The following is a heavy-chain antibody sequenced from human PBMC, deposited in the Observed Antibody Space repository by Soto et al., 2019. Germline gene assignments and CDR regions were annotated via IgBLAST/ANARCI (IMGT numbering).Heavy chain of an antibody. CDR2: IYYNGNT. CDR3: ARQTGVFGHYFDY. CDR1: GGSISSSSYY. J-gene: IGHJ4*02. D-gene: IGHD3-16*01. Sequence: QLRLQEAGPGLVKPSETLSLTCTVSGGSISSSSYYWGWIRQPPGKGPEWIGAIYYNGNTYYNPSLKSRVTMSVDTSKNQFSLKLSSATAADTAMYYCARQTGVFGHYFDYWGQGTLVIVSS. V-gene: IGHV4-39*01.